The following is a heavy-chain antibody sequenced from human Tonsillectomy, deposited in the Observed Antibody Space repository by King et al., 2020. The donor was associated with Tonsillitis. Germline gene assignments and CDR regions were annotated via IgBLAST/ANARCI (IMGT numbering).Heavy chain of an antibody. V-gene: IGHV3-9*01. CDR1: GFTFDDYA. D-gene: IGHD1-7*01. CDR2: ISWNSGSI. J-gene: IGHJ4*01. CDR3: AKAWNYGNLDY. Sequence: VQLVESGGGLVQPGRSLRLSCAASGFTFDDYAMHWVRQAPGKGLEWVSGISWNSGSIGYADSVKGRFTISRDNAKNSLYLQMNSLRAEDTALYYCAKAWNYGNLDYXGXXXXVXXXX.